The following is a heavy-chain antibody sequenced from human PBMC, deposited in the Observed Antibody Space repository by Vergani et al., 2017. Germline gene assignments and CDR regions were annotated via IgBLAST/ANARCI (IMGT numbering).Heavy chain of an antibody. D-gene: IGHD3-10*01. CDR3: ATRRLRITMVRGVIIPFDY. CDR2: ISGSGGST. V-gene: IGHV3-23*01. Sequence: EVQLLESGGGLVQPGGSLRLSCAASGFTFSSYALSWVRQAPGKGLEWVSAISGSGGSTYYADSVKGRFTISRDNSKNTVYLQMNSLRAEDTAVYYCATRRLRITMVRGVIIPFDYWGQGTLVTVSS. CDR1: GFTFSSYA. J-gene: IGHJ4*02.